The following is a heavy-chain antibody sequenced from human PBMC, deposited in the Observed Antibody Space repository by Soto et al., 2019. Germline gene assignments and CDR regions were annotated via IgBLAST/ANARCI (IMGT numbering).Heavy chain of an antibody. CDR1: GFTFSSYS. CDR3: ARNSDYYDSSGYYPL. Sequence: PWGSLRLSCAASGFTFSSYSMNWVRQAPGKGLEWVSSISSSSSYIYYADSVKGRFTISRDNAKNSLYLQMNSLRAEDTAVYYCARNSDYYDSSGYYPLWGQGTMVTASS. J-gene: IGHJ4*02. D-gene: IGHD3-22*01. V-gene: IGHV3-21*01. CDR2: ISSSSSYI.